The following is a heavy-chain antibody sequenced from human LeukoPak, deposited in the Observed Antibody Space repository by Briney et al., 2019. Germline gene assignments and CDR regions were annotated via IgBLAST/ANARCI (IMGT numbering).Heavy chain of an antibody. J-gene: IGHJ4*02. CDR3: ARGETSVTSPLDY. CDR1: GFSFSFYS. V-gene: IGHV3-48*02. D-gene: IGHD4-17*01. Sequence: GGSLRLSCTTYGFSFSFYSMNWVRQAPGKGLEWVSFISTGSSTIYYADSVKGRFTISRDNSKNSLYLQMNSLRDEDTGVYYCARGETSVTSPLDYWGQGTLVTVSS. CDR2: ISTGSSTI.